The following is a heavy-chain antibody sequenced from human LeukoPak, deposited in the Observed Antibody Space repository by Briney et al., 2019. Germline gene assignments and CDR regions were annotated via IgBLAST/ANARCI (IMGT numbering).Heavy chain of an antibody. D-gene: IGHD6-13*01. J-gene: IGHJ4*02. V-gene: IGHV4-4*07. CDR3: ARDSYSRTPDC. CDR1: GASISGYY. CDR2: IYSSGST. Sequence: SETLSLTCTVSGASISGYYWSCIRQPAGKGLEWIGRIYSSGSTNYNPSLKSRVTMSVDTSKNQFSLKLSSVTAADTAVYYCARDSYSRTPDCWGQGTLVTVSS.